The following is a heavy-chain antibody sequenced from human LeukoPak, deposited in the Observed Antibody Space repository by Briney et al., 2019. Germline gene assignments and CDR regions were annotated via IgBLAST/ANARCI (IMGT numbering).Heavy chain of an antibody. CDR3: ARESTYYYGSGSYFFFDY. J-gene: IGHJ4*02. Sequence: GASVKVSCKASGGTFSSYAISWARQAPGQGLEWMGRIIPILGIANYAQKFQGRVTITADKSTSTAYMELSSLRSEDTAVYYCARESTYYYGSGSYFFFDYWGQGTLVTVSS. D-gene: IGHD3-10*01. V-gene: IGHV1-69*04. CDR2: IIPILGIA. CDR1: GGTFSSYA.